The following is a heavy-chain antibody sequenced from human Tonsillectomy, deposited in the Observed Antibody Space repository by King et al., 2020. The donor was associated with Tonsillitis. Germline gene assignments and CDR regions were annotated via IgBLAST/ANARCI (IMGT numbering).Heavy chain of an antibody. CDR2: IKQDGSEK. CDR3: ARDPLGANTFDI. Sequence: VQLVESGGGLVQPGGSLRLSCAASGFTFSSYWMSWVRQAPGKGLEWVANIKQDGSEKYYGESVKGRFTISRDNAKNSLYLQMNSLRAEDTAVYYCARDPLGANTFDIWGQGTMVTVSS. J-gene: IGHJ3*02. CDR1: GFTFSSYW. D-gene: IGHD3-16*01. V-gene: IGHV3-7*01.